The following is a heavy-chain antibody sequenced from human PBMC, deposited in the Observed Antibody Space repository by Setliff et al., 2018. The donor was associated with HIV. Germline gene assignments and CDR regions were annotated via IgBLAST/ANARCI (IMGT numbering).Heavy chain of an antibody. CDR1: GGSLSTDSYY. D-gene: IGHD3-9*01. J-gene: IGHJ5*02. CDR3: AVQRGDVDWYLSVVH. V-gene: IGHV4-61*09. Sequence: PSETLSLTCTASGGSLSTDSYYWSWIRQPAGKGLEWIGHVYTSGSTDYNPSLKSRATISVETSKRQFSLNLTSVTAADTAMYFCAVQRGDVDWYLSVVHWGQGKLVTVSS. CDR2: VYTSGST.